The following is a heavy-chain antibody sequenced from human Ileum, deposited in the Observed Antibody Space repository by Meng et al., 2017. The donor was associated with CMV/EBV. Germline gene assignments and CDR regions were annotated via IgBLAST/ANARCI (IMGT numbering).Heavy chain of an antibody. V-gene: IGHV3-23*01. CDR3: AKNTFYYDNSGPPTYFDL. CDR1: FTFSSYA. J-gene: IGHJ2*01. D-gene: IGHD3-22*01. CDR2: LSSSGGSK. Sequence: FTFSSYAMSWARQAPGKGLEWVSGLSSSGGSKYYADSVKGRFTISRDNSKNMLYLQMNSLRVEDTAVYYCAKNTFYYDNSGPPTYFDLWGRGTLVTVSS.